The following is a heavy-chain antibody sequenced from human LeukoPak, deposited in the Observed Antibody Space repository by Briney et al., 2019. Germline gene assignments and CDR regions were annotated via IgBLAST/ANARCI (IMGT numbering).Heavy chain of an antibody. V-gene: IGHV1-69*04. J-gene: IGHJ4*02. Sequence: SVKVSCKASGGTFSSYAIRWVRQAPGQGLEWMGRIIPIHGIANYAQKFQGRVTITADKSTSTAYMELSSLRSEDTAVYYCARDSDYDSSGYYSGKDYWGQGTLVTVSS. D-gene: IGHD3-22*01. CDR2: IIPIHGIA. CDR1: GGTFSSYA. CDR3: ARDSDYDSSGYYSGKDY.